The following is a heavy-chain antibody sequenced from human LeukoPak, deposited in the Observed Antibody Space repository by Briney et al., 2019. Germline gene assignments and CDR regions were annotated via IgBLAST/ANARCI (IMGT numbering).Heavy chain of an antibody. CDR1: GYTFTSYV. Sequence: ASVKVSCKASGYTFTSYVISWVRQAPGQGLEWMGWISAYNGNTNYAPKLQGRVTMTTDTSTSTAYMELRSLRSDDTAVYYCARETRYSSGWYTDYWGQGTLVTVSS. D-gene: IGHD6-19*01. V-gene: IGHV1-18*04. CDR3: ARETRYSSGWYTDY. CDR2: ISAYNGNT. J-gene: IGHJ4*02.